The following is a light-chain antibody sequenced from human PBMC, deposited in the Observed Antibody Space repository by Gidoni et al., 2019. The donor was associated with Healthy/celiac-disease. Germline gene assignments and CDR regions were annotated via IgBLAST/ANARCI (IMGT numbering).Light chain of an antibody. V-gene: IGKV1-5*03. CDR2: KAS. CDR3: QQYNSYSLYT. CDR1: RRISSW. Sequence: DSQETQSPSTLSASVGDRVPITCRASRRISSWLAWYQQKPGKAPNLLIYKASSLESGVPSRFSGSGSWTEFTLTISSLQPDDFATYYCQQYNSYSLYTFGQGTKLEIK. J-gene: IGKJ2*01.